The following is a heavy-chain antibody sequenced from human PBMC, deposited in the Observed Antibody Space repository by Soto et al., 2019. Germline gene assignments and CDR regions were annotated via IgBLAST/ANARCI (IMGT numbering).Heavy chain of an antibody. D-gene: IGHD6-13*01. J-gene: IGHJ6*02. Sequence: GGSLRLSCAASGFTFSSYAMHWVRQAPGKGLEWVAVISYDGSNKYYADSVKGRFTISRDNSKNTLYLQMNSLRAEDTAVYYCARDPPSGYSSSWVGMDVWGQGTTVTVSS. CDR2: ISYDGSNK. CDR3: ARDPPSGYSSSWVGMDV. V-gene: IGHV3-30-3*01. CDR1: GFTFSSYA.